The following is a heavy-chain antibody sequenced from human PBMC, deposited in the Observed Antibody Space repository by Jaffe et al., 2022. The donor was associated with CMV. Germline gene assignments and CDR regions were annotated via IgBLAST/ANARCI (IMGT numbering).Heavy chain of an antibody. V-gene: IGHV3-21*01. CDR3: ARGPLQSPWWGGMDV. Sequence: EVQLVESGGGLVKPGGSLRLSCAASGFTFSSYSMNWVRQAPGKGLEWVSSISSSSSYIYYADSVKGRFTISRDNAKNSLYLQMNSLRAEDTAVYYCARGPLQSPWWGGMDVWGQGTTVTVSS. CDR1: GFTFSSYS. D-gene: IGHD2-15*01. J-gene: IGHJ6*02. CDR2: ISSSSSYI.